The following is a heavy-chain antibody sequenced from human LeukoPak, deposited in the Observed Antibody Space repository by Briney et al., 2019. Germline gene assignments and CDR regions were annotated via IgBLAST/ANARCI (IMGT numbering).Heavy chain of an antibody. V-gene: IGHV4-4*02. CDR1: GGSTSSSNW. CDR2: IYHSGST. CDR3: AKADSSGWYFDY. J-gene: IGHJ4*02. Sequence: PSGTLSLTCAVSGGSTSSSNWWSWVRQPPGKGLEWIGEIYHSGSTNYNPSLKSRVTISVDKSKNQFSLKLSSVTAADTAVYYCAKADSSGWYFDYWGQGTLVTVSS. D-gene: IGHD6-19*01.